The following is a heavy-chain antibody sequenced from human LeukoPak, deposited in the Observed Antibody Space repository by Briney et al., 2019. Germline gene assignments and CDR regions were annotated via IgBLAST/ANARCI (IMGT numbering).Heavy chain of an antibody. V-gene: IGHV3-21*01. D-gene: IGHD3-16*02. CDR2: ISSSSSYI. Sequence: GGSLRLSCAASGFTFSSYCMNWVRQAPGKGLEWVSSISSSSSYIYYADSVKGRFTISRDNAKNSLYLQMNSLRAEDTAVYYCARVGGGDDYVWGSYRPEAAFDIWGQGTMVTVSS. J-gene: IGHJ3*02. CDR3: ARVGGGDDYVWGSYRPEAAFDI. CDR1: GFTFSSYC.